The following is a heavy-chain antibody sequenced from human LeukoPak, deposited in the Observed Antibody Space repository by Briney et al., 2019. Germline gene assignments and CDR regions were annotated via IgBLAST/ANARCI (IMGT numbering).Heavy chain of an antibody. CDR1: GGSFSGYY. V-gene: IGHV4-34*01. CDR2: INHSGST. J-gene: IGHJ4*02. D-gene: IGHD3-22*01. CDR3: ARSGSYDSSGHVDY. Sequence: SETLSLTCAVYGGSFSGYYWSWIRQPPGKGLEWIGEINHSGSTNYNPSLKSRVTISVDTSKNQFSLKLSSVTAADTAVYYCARSGSYDSSGHVDYWGQGTLVTVSS.